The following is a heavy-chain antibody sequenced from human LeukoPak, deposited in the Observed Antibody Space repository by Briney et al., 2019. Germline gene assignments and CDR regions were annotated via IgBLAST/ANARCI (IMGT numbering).Heavy chain of an antibody. J-gene: IGHJ4*02. CDR3: AKTGDSSGFYYGVDY. CDR1: GFTFSSYA. Sequence: GGSLRLSCVASGFTFSSYAMIWVRQAPGKGLEWVSAISGSGGSTYYADSEKGRFTISRDNSKNTLYVQMNSLRAEDTAVYYCAKTGDSSGFYYGVDYWGQGTLVTVSS. CDR2: ISGSGGST. V-gene: IGHV3-23*01. D-gene: IGHD3-22*01.